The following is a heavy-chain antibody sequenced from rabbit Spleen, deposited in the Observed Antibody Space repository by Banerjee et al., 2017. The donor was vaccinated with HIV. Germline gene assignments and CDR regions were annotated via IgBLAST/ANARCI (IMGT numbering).Heavy chain of an antibody. Sequence: QLVETGGGLVQPGGSLTLSCKASGFHVTTYYMSWVRQAPGKGLEWIGYIDPVFGVTYYASWVNGRFSISRENTQNTLYLQLNSLTAADTATYFCVSGYSDVYFDLWGPGTLVTVS. J-gene: IGHJ4*01. CDR1: GFHVTTYY. D-gene: IGHD1-1*01. CDR3: VSGYSDVYFDL. CDR2: IDPVFGVT. V-gene: IGHV1S7*01.